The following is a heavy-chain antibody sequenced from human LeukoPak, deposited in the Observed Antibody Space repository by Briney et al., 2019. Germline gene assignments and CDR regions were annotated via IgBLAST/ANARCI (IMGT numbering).Heavy chain of an antibody. CDR1: GYTFTGYY. CDR3: ARVVVAATVPDY. D-gene: IGHD2-15*01. V-gene: IGHV1-2*02. Sequence: GASVKVSCKASGYTFTGYYMHWVRQAPGQGLEWMGWISPNSGGTNYAQKFQGRVTMTRDTSISTAYMELSRLRSDDTAVYYCARVVVAATVPDYWGQGTLVTVSS. CDR2: ISPNSGGT. J-gene: IGHJ4*02.